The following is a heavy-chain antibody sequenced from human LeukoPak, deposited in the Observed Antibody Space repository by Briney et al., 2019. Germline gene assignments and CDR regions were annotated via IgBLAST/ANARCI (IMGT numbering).Heavy chain of an antibody. Sequence: PGGSLRLSCAASKFTFSSYHMNWVRQAPGKRLEWVSSISRSSAYIFYADSVKGRFTISRDNTKNSLYLQMDSLRAEDTAVYYCARDLGLYYYGSGSSDFWGQGVLVSVSS. CDR2: ISRSSAYI. CDR3: ARDLGLYYYGSGSSDF. V-gene: IGHV3-21*01. J-gene: IGHJ4*02. CDR1: KFTFSSYH. D-gene: IGHD3-10*01.